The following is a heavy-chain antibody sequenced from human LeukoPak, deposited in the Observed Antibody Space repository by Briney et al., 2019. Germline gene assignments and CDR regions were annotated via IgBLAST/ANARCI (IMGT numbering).Heavy chain of an antibody. CDR2: ISANNGNT. D-gene: IGHD2-2*01. J-gene: IGHJ4*02. V-gene: IGHV1-18*01. CDR1: GYTFTSYG. CDR3: ARDVEVSRPRGAEFDY. Sequence: GASVKVSCKASGYTFTSYGISWVRQAPGQGLEWMGWISANNGNTNYAQKLQGRVTMTTDTSTSTAYMELRSLRSDDTAVYYCARDVEVSRPRGAEFDYWGQGTLVTVSS.